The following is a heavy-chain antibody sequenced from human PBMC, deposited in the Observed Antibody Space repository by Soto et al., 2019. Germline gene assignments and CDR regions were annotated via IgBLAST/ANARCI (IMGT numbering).Heavy chain of an antibody. Sequence: AWMNWVRQAPGKGLEWVGRIKSQTDGGTTDYAAPVKGRFTVSRDDSRDTLYLQMDSLKIEDTAVYFCATAPGYWGSAPLDYWGQGTRVTVSS. V-gene: IGHV3-15*07. CDR2: IKSQTDGGTT. CDR1: AW. D-gene: IGHD7-27*01. CDR3: ATAPGYWGSAPLDY. J-gene: IGHJ4*02.